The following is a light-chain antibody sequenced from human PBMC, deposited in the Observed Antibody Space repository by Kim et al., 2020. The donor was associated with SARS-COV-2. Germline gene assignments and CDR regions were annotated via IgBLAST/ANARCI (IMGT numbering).Light chain of an antibody. V-gene: IGLV3-19*01. CDR3: HSRDTSGNPPHV. Sequence: RQTIKITCQGDSLRTYNASWYQQKPGQAPILVIYDKNNRPSGIPDRFSGSSAGNTASLTITGAQAEDEGDYYCHSRDTSGNPPHVFGTGTKVTVL. CDR1: SLRTYN. J-gene: IGLJ1*01. CDR2: DKN.